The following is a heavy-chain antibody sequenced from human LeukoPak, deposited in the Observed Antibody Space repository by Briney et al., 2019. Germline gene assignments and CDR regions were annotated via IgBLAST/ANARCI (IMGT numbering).Heavy chain of an antibody. J-gene: IGHJ4*02. V-gene: IGHV4-59*01. CDR1: GASISSYY. CDR3: ARGHSNCSPTSCYFPSEY. Sequence: SETLSLTCTVSGASISSYYWSWIRQPPGKGLEWIGYIYNGGRPNYNPSLKSRVTISVDTSKNQFSLRLTPVTAADTAVYYCARGHSNCSPTSCYFPSEYWGQGTLVTVSS. D-gene: IGHD2-2*01. CDR2: IYNGGRP.